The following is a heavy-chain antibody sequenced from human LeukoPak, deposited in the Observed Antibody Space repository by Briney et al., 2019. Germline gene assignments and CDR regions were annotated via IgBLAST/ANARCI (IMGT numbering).Heavy chain of an antibody. Sequence: GGSLRLSCAASGFTFSSYWMHWVRQAPGKGLVLVSRINSDGSSTDYADSVRGRFTISRDNAKNSLYLQINSLRAEDTAVYYCARDPRGAAGTYGMDVWGQGTTVTVSS. D-gene: IGHD6-13*01. CDR2: INSDGSST. CDR1: GFTFSSYW. CDR3: ARDPRGAAGTYGMDV. J-gene: IGHJ6*02. V-gene: IGHV3-74*01.